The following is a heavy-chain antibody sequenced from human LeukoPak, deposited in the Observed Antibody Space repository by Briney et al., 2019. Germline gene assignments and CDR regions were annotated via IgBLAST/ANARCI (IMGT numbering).Heavy chain of an antibody. Sequence: MSSETLSLTCTVSGGSISSYYWSWIRQPPGKGLEWIGYIYYSGSTNCNPSLKSRVTISVDTSKNQFSLKLSSVTAADTAVYYCAKDIGGYGDYYFDYWGLGTLVTVYS. V-gene: IGHV4-59*12. CDR2: IYYSGST. D-gene: IGHD4-17*01. CDR1: GGSISSYY. CDR3: AKDIGGYGDYYFDY. J-gene: IGHJ4*02.